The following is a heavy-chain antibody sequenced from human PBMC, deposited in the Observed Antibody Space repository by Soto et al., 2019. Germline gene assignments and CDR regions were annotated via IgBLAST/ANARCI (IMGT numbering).Heavy chain of an antibody. D-gene: IGHD6-6*01. J-gene: IGHJ5*02. V-gene: IGHV3-21*01. CDR1: GFTFSRYY. CDR3: ARDRVEARHSDA. Sequence: GVSLRHSWSASGFTFSRYYMNWVRQAPGKGLEWVSSISTTSTYTHYADSLKGRFTISRDNAKKLLYLQMDSLRAEDTAVYYCARDRVEARHSDAWGQGTL. CDR2: ISTTSTYT.